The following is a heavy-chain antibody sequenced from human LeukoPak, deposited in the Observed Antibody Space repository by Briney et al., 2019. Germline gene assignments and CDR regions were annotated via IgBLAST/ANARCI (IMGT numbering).Heavy chain of an antibody. Sequence: GGSLRLSCAASGFTFSSYEMNWVRQAPGKGLEWVSYISSSGSTIYYADSVKGRFTISRDNAKNSLYLQMNSLRAEDTAVYYCAELGITMIGGVWGKGTTVPSPQ. V-gene: IGHV3-48*03. CDR1: GFTFSSYE. CDR3: AELGITMIGGV. J-gene: IGHJ6*04. CDR2: ISSSGSTI. D-gene: IGHD3-10*02.